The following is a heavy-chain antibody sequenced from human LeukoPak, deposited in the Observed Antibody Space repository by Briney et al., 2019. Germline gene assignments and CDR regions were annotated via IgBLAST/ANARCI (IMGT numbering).Heavy chain of an antibody. J-gene: IGHJ4*02. CDR1: GFIFSNYW. CDR3: AREDHSNYEY. D-gene: IGHD4-11*01. Sequence: GGSLRLSCAASGFIFSNYWMSWVRQAPGKGLEWVASIKQDGTETHYVDSVKGRFTISKDNAKNSLYLQLDSLRAEDKVVYYCAREDHSNYEYWGQGTLVTVSS. CDR2: IKQDGTET. V-gene: IGHV3-7*03.